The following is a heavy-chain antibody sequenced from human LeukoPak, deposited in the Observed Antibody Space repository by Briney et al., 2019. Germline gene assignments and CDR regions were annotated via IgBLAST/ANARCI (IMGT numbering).Heavy chain of an antibody. CDR2: LSNSGGIT. D-gene: IGHD5-24*01. V-gene: IGHV3-23*01. CDR3: ARGPYRDGYNFDDYFDY. J-gene: IGHJ4*02. Sequence: GGSLRLSCAASGFTLSSYAMSWVRQAPGKGLEWVSSLSNSGGITDYADFVKGRFTISRDNSKNTLWLQINNLRAEDTALYYCARGPYRDGYNFDDYFDYWGQGTLVTVSS. CDR1: GFTLSSYA.